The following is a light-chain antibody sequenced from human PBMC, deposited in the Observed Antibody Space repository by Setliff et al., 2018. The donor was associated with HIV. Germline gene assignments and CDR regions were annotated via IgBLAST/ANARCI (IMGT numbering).Light chain of an antibody. CDR1: SSNVGSNT. CDR2: SSN. J-gene: IGLJ1*01. Sequence: QSVLTQPPSASGTPGQKVTISCSGSSSNVGSNTVNWYQQLPGTAPHLLIYSSNVRPSRVPDRFSGSKSGTSASLAISGLQAEDEADYYCAAWDDSLTGYVFGTGTKVTVL. CDR3: AAWDDSLTGYV. V-gene: IGLV1-44*01.